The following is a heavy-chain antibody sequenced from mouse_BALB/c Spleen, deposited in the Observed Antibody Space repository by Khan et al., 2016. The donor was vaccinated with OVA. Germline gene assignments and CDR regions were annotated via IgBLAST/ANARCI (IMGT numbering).Heavy chain of an antibody. D-gene: IGHD1-1*01. CDR3: ARGGYGSFGF. CDR1: GYIFTNYM. V-gene: IGHV1-4*01. Sequence: GQRQQEGGERERPGASVKMSCKASGYIFTNYMMHWVKQRPGQGLEWIGDINPSNDYSNYNQNFKDKATLTADKSSSTAYMQLSSLTSEDSAVYYCARGGYGSFGFWGQGTLVTVSA. J-gene: IGHJ3*01. CDR2: INPSNDYS.